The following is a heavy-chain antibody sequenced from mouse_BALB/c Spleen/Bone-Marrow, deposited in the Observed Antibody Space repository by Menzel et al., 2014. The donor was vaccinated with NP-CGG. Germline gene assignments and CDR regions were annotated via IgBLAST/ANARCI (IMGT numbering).Heavy chain of an antibody. CDR2: ISGGGSYT. CDR1: GFTFNSYG. J-gene: IGHJ3*01. V-gene: IGHV5-9-2*01. Sequence: EVMLVESGGGLVKSGGSLKLSCAASGFTFNSYGMSWVRQTPEKRLEWVATISGGGSYTFYPDSVKGRFTISRDNAENNLCLQLSSLRSEDTALYYCARHAYYDQTEVSFVYWGQGTLVTVSA. CDR3: ARHAYYDQTEVSFVY. D-gene: IGHD2-4*01.